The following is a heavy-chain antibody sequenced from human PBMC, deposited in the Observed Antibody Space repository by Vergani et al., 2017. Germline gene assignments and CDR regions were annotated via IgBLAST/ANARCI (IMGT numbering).Heavy chain of an antibody. CDR1: GGSFSGYY. CDR2: INHSGST. CDR3: ARGRGRQEIQLCARVHYYYGMHV. V-gene: IGHV4-34*01. Sequence: QVQLQQWGAGLLKPSETLSLTCAVYGGSFSGYYWSWIRQPPGKGLEWIGEINHSGSTNYNPSLKSRVTIAVDTSKNQFSRKLSSVTAADTAVYYCARGRGRQEIQLCARVHYYYGMHVWGQGTTVTVFS. J-gene: IGHJ6*01. D-gene: IGHD5-18*01.